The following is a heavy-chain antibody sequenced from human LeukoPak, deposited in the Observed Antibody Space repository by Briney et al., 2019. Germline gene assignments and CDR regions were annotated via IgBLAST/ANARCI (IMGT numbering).Heavy chain of an antibody. J-gene: IGHJ6*03. D-gene: IGHD3-10*01. CDR2: ISGSGHDI. V-gene: IGHV3-11*01. Sequence: PGGSLRLSCAASGFTFSDSYMTWVRQAPGKGVEWVAYISGSGHDINYSDSVKGRFTISRDNAKNSLYLQMSSLRAEDTAFYYCAKDIGYYFASGSGEGGFMGVWGKGTTVTISS. CDR1: GFTFSDSY. CDR3: AKDIGYYFASGSGEGGFMGV.